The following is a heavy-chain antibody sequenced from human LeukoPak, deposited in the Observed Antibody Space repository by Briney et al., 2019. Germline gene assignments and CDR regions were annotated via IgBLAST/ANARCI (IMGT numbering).Heavy chain of an antibody. V-gene: IGHV3-30*04. CDR1: GFTFSSYA. J-gene: IGHJ5*02. D-gene: IGHD3-10*01. Sequence: GGSLRLSCAAPGFTFSSYAMHWVRQAPGKGLEWVAVISYDGSNKYYADSVKGRFTISRDNSKNTLYLQMNSLRAEDTAVYYCARGLEGNYYGSGSYFNWFDPWGQGTLVTVSS. CDR2: ISYDGSNK. CDR3: ARGLEGNYYGSGSYFNWFDP.